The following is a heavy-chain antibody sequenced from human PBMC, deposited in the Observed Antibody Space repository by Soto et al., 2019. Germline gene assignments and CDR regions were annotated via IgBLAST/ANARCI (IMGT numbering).Heavy chain of an antibody. Sequence: GGSLRLSCAASGFTFSSYAMSWVRQAPGKGLEWVSAISGSGGSTYYADSVKGRFTISRDNSKNTLYLQMNSLRAEDTAVYYCAKPSRSNIAVAGRFDYWGQGTLVTVS. CDR2: ISGSGGST. CDR3: AKPSRSNIAVAGRFDY. V-gene: IGHV3-23*01. CDR1: GFTFSSYA. D-gene: IGHD6-19*01. J-gene: IGHJ4*02.